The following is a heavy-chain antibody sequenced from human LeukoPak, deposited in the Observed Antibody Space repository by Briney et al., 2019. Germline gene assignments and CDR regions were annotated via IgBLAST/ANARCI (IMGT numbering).Heavy chain of an antibody. D-gene: IGHD3-22*01. CDR3: ARSTTYYYDSSGYSDFDY. J-gene: IGHJ4*02. V-gene: IGHV3-33*01. CDR2: IWYDGSNK. CDR1: GFTFSSYG. Sequence: GRSLRLSCAASGFTFSSYGMHWVRQAPGKGLEWVAVIWYDGSNKYYADSVKGRFTISRDNSKNTLYLQMNSLRAEDTAVYYCARSTTYYYDSSGYSDFDYWGLGTLVTVSS.